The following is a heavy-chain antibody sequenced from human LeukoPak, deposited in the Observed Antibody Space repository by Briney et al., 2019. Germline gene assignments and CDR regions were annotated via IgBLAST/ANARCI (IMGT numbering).Heavy chain of an antibody. CDR1: GFTFSDYY. Sequence: GGSLRLSCAASGFTFSDYYMSWLRQAPGKGLEWVSYISSSGSTIYYADSVKGRFTISRDNAKNSLYLQMNSLRAEDTAVYYCASTYTVTRVDYWGQGTLVTVSS. D-gene: IGHD4-17*01. V-gene: IGHV3-11*01. CDR2: ISSSGSTI. CDR3: ASTYTVTRVDY. J-gene: IGHJ4*02.